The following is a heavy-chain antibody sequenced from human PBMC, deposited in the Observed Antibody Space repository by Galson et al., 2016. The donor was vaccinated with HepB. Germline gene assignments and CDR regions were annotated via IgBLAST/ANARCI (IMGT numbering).Heavy chain of an antibody. CDR3: AKSVLEYDILTGYYRRGADY. J-gene: IGHJ4*02. D-gene: IGHD3-9*01. Sequence: SLRLSCAASGFTFSSYAMSWVRQAPGKGLEWVSSSGSGGPTYYADSAKGRFTISRDNSKNTLFLQMHSRRADGTAVYSCAKSVLEYDILTGYYRRGADYWGQGTLVTVSS. V-gene: IGHV3-23*01. CDR2: SGSGGPT. CDR1: GFTFSSYA.